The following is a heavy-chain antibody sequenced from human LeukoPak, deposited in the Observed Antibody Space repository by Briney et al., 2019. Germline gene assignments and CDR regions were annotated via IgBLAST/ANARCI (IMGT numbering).Heavy chain of an antibody. CDR3: ARQSLYSSGRHDSSFGAFDI. CDR1: GGSISSYY. J-gene: IGHJ3*02. D-gene: IGHD6-19*01. CDR2: IYYSGST. V-gene: IGHV4-59*08. Sequence: SETLSLTCTVSGGSISSYYWSWIRQPPGKGLEWIGYIYYSGSTNYNPSLKSRVTVSVDTSKNQFSLKLSSVTAADTAVYYCARQSLYSSGRHDSSFGAFDIWGQGTMVTVSS.